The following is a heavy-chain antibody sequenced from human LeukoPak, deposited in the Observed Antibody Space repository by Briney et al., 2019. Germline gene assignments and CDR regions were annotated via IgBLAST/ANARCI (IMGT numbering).Heavy chain of an antibody. CDR1: GYTFTTYG. V-gene: IGHV1-2*02. CDR2: INPNSGGT. CDR3: AREEQLASFDY. J-gene: IGHJ4*02. D-gene: IGHD6-6*01. Sequence: ASVKVSCKASGYTFTTYGISWVRQAPGQGLEWMGWINPNSGGTNYAQKFQGRVTMTRDTSISTAYMELSRLRSDGTAVYYCAREEQLASFDYWGQGTLVTVSS.